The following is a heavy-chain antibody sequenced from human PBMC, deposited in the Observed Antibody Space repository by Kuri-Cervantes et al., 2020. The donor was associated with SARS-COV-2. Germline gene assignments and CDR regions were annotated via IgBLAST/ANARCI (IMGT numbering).Heavy chain of an antibody. CDR1: GGSISSYY. D-gene: IGHD2-2*03. CDR3: ARVGIVVVPAAEATFDY. J-gene: IGHJ4*02. Sequence: SETLSLTCNVSGGSISSYYWGWIRQPPGKGLEWIGSIYHSGSTYYNPSLKSLVTISVDTSKNQFSLKLTSVTAADTAVYYCARVGIVVVPAAEATFDYWGQGTLVTVSS. V-gene: IGHV4-38-2*02. CDR2: IYHSGST.